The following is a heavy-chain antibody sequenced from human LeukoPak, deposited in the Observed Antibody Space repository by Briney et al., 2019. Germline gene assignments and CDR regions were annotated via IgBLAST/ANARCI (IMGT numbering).Heavy chain of an antibody. J-gene: IGHJ6*02. Sequence: GESLRLSCAASGFTFTDFYMNWVRQAPGKGLEWVSWISPTSSYMYYADSVKGRFTISRDNAKNSLYLQMSSLRAEDTAVYFCARDPSGGSYYYGMDVWGQGTTVTVSS. CDR2: ISPTSSYM. CDR3: ARDPSGGSYYYGMDV. CDR1: GFTFTDFY. V-gene: IGHV3-21*01. D-gene: IGHD2-15*01.